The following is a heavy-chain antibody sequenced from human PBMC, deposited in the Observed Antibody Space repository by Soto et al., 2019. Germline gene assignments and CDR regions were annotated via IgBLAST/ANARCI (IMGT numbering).Heavy chain of an antibody. CDR3: ARDPGQDEAMDY. J-gene: IGHJ4*02. Sequence: QVQVVESGGGVVQPGKSLRLSCAACPFAFSDYGRQWVRQAPAKGLEWVAVIWHDGKNKDYADYAKGRFAISRDNSRNILYLEMNSLRVEDTAVYYCARDPGQDEAMDYWGQGTLVTVSS. CDR1: PFAFSDYG. V-gene: IGHV3-33*01. CDR2: IWHDGKNK.